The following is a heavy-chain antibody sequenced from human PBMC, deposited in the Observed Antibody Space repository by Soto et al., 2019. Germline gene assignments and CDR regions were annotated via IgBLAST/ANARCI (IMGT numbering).Heavy chain of an antibody. CDR2: ISYDGSNK. J-gene: IGHJ4*02. V-gene: IGHV3-30*18. D-gene: IGHD3-3*01. CDR1: GFTFSSYG. CDR3: AKDNVYYDFWSALTKYAWGYFDY. Sequence: QVQLVESGGGVVQPGRSLRLSCAASGFTFSSYGMHWVRQAPRKGLEWVAVISYDGSNKYYADSVKGRFTISRDNSKNTLYLQMNSLRAEDTAVYYCAKDNVYYDFWSALTKYAWGYFDYWGQGTLVTVSS.